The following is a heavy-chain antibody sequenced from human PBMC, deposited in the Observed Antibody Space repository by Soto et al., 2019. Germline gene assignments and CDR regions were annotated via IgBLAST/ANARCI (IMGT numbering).Heavy chain of an antibody. Sequence: EVQLVESGGGLVKPGGSLRLSCAASGFSFSNAWMNWVRQAPGKGLEWVGRIRSRSGTTDYAAPVKGRFPISRDDSKYNLNLQLNSLKVEHTAVYFCTTSGHPHVVDHWGQGTLVTVSS. V-gene: IGHV3-15*07. CDR1: GFSFSNAW. D-gene: IGHD3-16*01. J-gene: IGHJ4*02. CDR3: TTSGHPHVVDH. CDR2: IRSRSGTT.